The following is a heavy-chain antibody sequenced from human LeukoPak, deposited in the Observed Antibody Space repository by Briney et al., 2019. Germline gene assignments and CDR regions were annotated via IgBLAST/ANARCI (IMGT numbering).Heavy chain of an antibody. V-gene: IGHV4-38-2*02. Sequence: PSETLSLTCTVSGYSISSGYYWGWIRQPPGKGLEWIGSIYHSGSTYYNPSLKSRVTISVDTSKNQFSLKLSSVTAADTAVYYCARPSYGSGSYVDYWGQRTLVTVSS. CDR2: IYHSGST. CDR1: GYSISSGYY. J-gene: IGHJ4*02. D-gene: IGHD3-10*01. CDR3: ARPSYGSGSYVDY.